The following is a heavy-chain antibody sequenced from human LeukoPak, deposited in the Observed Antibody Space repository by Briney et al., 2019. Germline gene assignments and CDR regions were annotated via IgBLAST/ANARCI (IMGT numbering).Heavy chain of an antibody. D-gene: IGHD2-15*01. CDR1: GFTFSSYA. V-gene: IGHV3-23*01. J-gene: IGHJ6*02. CDR2: ISGSGGST. CDR3: AKGQGQLGYCSGGSCSNYGMDV. Sequence: PGGSLRLSRAASGFTFSSYAMSWVRQAPGKGLEWVSGISGSGGSTYYADSVKGRFTISRDNSKNTLYLQMNSLRAEDTAVYYCAKGQGQLGYCSGGSCSNYGMDVWGQGTTVTVSS.